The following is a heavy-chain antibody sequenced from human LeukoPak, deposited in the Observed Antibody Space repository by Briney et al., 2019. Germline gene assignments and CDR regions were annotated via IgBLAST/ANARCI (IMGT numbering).Heavy chain of an antibody. D-gene: IGHD3-3*01. J-gene: IGHJ5*02. Sequence: ASVKVSCNASGYTFPSYEINWVRQATGQGLEWMGWMNPNSGNTGYAQKFQGRVTMTRNTSISTAYMELSSLRSEDTAVYYCAITYDFWSGGWFDPWGQGTLVTVSS. V-gene: IGHV1-8*01. CDR2: MNPNSGNT. CDR1: GYTFPSYE. CDR3: AITYDFWSGGWFDP.